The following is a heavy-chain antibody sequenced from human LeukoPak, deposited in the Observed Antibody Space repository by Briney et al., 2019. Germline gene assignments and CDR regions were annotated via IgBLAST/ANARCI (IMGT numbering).Heavy chain of an antibody. CDR3: ARERLMVYAMRLDWFDP. J-gene: IGHJ5*02. Sequence: PSETLSLTCTVSGYSISSGYYWGWIRQPPGKGLDWIGSIYHSGSTYYNPSLKSRVTISVDTSKNQFSLKLSSVTAADTAVYYCARERLMVYAMRLDWFDPWGQGTLVTVSS. V-gene: IGHV4-38-2*02. CDR2: IYHSGST. CDR1: GYSISSGYY. D-gene: IGHD2-8*01.